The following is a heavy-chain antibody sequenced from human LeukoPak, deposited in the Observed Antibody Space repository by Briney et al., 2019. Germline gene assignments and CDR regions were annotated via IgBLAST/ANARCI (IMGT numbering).Heavy chain of an antibody. V-gene: IGHV3-21*01. D-gene: IGHD3-3*01. CDR3: ARDVTYYDFWSGYPAEYFQH. J-gene: IGHJ1*01. CDR1: GFTFSSYS. Sequence: GGSLRLSCAASGFTFSSYSMNWVRQAPGKGLEWVSSISSSSSYIYYADSVKGRFTISRDNAKNSLYLQMNSLRAEDTAVYYCARDVTYYDFWSGYPAEYFQHWGQGTLVTVSS. CDR2: ISSSSSYI.